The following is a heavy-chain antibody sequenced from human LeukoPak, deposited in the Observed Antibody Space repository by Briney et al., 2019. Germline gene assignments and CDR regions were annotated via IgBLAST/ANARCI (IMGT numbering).Heavy chain of an antibody. CDR2: ISSSSSYI. CDR3: APSAEGYYDSSGYPLDY. D-gene: IGHD3-22*01. Sequence: GGSLRLSCAASGFTFSSYSMNWVRQAPGKGLEWVSSISSSSSYIYYADSVEGRFTISRDNAKNSLYLQMNSLRAEDTAVYYCAPSAEGYYDSSGYPLDYWGQGTLVTVSS. CDR1: GFTFSSYS. J-gene: IGHJ4*02. V-gene: IGHV3-21*01.